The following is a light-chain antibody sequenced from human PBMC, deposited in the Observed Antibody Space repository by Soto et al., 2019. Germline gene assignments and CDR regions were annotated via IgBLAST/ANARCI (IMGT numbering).Light chain of an antibody. CDR2: EGS. V-gene: IGLV2-23*01. Sequence: QSVLTQPASVSGLPGRRFTFPCPGTTVIVGGFNLASWYQQHPGKAPNLMIYEGSKRPSGVSNRFPGSKSGNTASLTISGLQAEDEADYYCCSYAGSSTDVFGTGTKLTVL. J-gene: IGLJ1*01. CDR3: CSYAGSSTDV. CDR1: TVIVGGFNL.